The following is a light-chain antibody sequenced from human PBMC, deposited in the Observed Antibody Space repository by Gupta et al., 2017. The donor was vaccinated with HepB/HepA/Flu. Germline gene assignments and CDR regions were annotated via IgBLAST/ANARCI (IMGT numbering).Light chain of an antibody. Sequence: EILLTQSPDTLSLSPGERATLSCRTSQSISTTYLAWYQQKPGQAPRLLIYGASSRATGVPDRFSGSGSGTDFTLTISRREPEDFAVYYCQQYGDSRTWTFGQGTKVEVK. V-gene: IGKV3-20*01. CDR2: GAS. CDR3: QQYGDSRTWT. CDR1: QSISTTY. J-gene: IGKJ1*01.